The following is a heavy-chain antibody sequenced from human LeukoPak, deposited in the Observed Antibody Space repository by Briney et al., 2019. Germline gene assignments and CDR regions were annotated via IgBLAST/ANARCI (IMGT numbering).Heavy chain of an antibody. CDR2: INPNSGGT. CDR1: GYTFSDYY. CDR3: ARDPPEEVWFDP. Sequence: ASVKVSCKASGYTFSDYYMHWVRQAPGQAPEWMGWINPNSGGTNYAQKFQGRVTMTRDTSISTAYMELSRLRSDDTAVYCCARDPPEEVWFDPWGQGTLVTVSS. V-gene: IGHV1-2*02. J-gene: IGHJ5*02.